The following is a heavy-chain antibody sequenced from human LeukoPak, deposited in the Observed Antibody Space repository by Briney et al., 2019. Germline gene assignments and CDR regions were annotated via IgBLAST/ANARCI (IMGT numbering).Heavy chain of an antibody. J-gene: IGHJ4*02. CDR3: ARDGYYYDSSGYNFDY. CDR1: GFIFSNYD. Sequence: GGSLRLSCAASGFIFSNYDMHWVRQATGKGLEWVSDIGTAGDSYYPGSVKGRFTISRENVKNSLYVQMNSLRVGDTAVYYCARDGYYYDSSGYNFDYWGQGTLVTVSS. V-gene: IGHV3-13*01. D-gene: IGHD3-22*01. CDR2: IGTAGDS.